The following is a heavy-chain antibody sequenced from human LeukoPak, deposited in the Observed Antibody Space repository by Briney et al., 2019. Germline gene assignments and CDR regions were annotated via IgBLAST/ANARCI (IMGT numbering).Heavy chain of an antibody. Sequence: ASVKVSCKASGGTFSSYAISWVRQAPGQGLEWMGGIIPIFGTANYAQKFQGRVTITTDESTSTAYMELSSLRSEDTAVYYCARDFITANPKSYGSGSYTWGQGTLVTVSS. D-gene: IGHD3-10*01. CDR3: ARDFITANPKSYGSGSYT. V-gene: IGHV1-69*05. CDR2: IIPIFGTA. CDR1: GGTFSSYA. J-gene: IGHJ5*02.